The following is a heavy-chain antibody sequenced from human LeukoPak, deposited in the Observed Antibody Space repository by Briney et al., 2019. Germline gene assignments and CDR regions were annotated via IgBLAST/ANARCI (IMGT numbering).Heavy chain of an antibody. V-gene: IGHV3-11*01. CDR3: ASPDYYDSSGYYGH. J-gene: IGHJ4*02. Sequence: GGSLRLSCAASGFTFSDYYMSWIRQAPGKGLEWVSYISSSGSTIYYADSVKGRFTISRDNARNSLYLQMNSLRAEDTAVYYCASPDYYDSSGYYGHWGQGTLVTVSS. CDR1: GFTFSDYY. CDR2: ISSSGSTI. D-gene: IGHD3-22*01.